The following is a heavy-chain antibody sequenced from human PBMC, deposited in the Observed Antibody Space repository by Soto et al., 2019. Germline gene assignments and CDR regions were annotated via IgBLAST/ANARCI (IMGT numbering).Heavy chain of an antibody. CDR2: IVVGSGNT. V-gene: IGHV1-58*01. J-gene: IGHJ4*02. Sequence: VKVSCKASGFTFTSSAVQRVRQARGQRLEWIGWIVVGSGNTNYAQKFQERVTITRDMSTSTAYMELSSLRSEDTAVYYCAASSVALNFDYWGQGTLVTVSS. CDR3: AASSVALNFDY. D-gene: IGHD6-6*01. CDR1: GFTFTSSA.